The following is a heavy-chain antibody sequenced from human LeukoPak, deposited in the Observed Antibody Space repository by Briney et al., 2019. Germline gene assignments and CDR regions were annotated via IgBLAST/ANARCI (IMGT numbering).Heavy chain of an antibody. CDR2: INPNSGGT. D-gene: IGHD6-13*01. J-gene: IGHJ3*02. Sequence: VASVKVSCKASGYTFTGYYMHWVRQAPGQGLEWMGWINPNSGGTNYAQKFQGRVTMTRDTSISTAYTEVSRLRSDDTAVYYCAREGQQLEPSSGANDAFDIWGQGTMVTVSS. CDR3: AREGQQLEPSSGANDAFDI. V-gene: IGHV1-2*02. CDR1: GYTFTGYY.